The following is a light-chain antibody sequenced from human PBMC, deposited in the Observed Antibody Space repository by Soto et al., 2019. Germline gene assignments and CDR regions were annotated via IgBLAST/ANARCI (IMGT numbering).Light chain of an antibody. V-gene: IGLV2-11*01. CDR2: DVS. Sequence: QAVVTQPRSVSGSPGQSVTISCTGTSSDVGGYKYVSWYQQHPGKAPKLMIYDVSKRPSGVPDRFSGSKSGNTASLTISGLQAEDEADYYCCSFAGIYTLYVFGPGTKLTVL. J-gene: IGLJ1*01. CDR3: CSFAGIYTLYV. CDR1: SSDVGGYKY.